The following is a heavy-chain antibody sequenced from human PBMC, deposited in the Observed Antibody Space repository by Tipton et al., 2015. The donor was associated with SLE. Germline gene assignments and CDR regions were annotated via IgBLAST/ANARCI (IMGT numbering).Heavy chain of an antibody. CDR2: VDDSGTT. Sequence: TLSLTCAVYGGSFSGFHWNWIRQTPGKGLEWLGEVDDSGTTNYNPSLKSRVGMSLDTSKNLFSLRLTPVTAADTAVYFCARSSQLWSGYPWEDNYHSYYCMDVWGKGTTVTVSS. CDR3: ARSSQLWSGYPWEDNYHSYYCMDV. V-gene: IGHV4-34*01. J-gene: IGHJ6*03. D-gene: IGHD3-3*01. CDR1: GGSFSGFH.